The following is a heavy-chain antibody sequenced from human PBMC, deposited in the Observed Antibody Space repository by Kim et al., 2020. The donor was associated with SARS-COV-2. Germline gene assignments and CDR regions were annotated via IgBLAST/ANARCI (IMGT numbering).Heavy chain of an antibody. Sequence: IYIGGNTYYADSAKGRFTISRDNSKNTLYLQMNSLRVEDTAVYYCASRSYWGQGTLVTVSS. CDR3: ASRSY. CDR2: IYIGGNT. J-gene: IGHJ4*02. V-gene: IGHV3-53*01. D-gene: IGHD3-10*01.